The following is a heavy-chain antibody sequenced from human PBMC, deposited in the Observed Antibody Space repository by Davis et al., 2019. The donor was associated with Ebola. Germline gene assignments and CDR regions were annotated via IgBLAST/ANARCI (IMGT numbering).Heavy chain of an antibody. CDR1: GFTFRSFA. J-gene: IGHJ6*04. V-gene: IGHV3-23*01. CDR3: AKGTGENSYYHMDV. Sequence: GESLKISCVASGFTFRSFAMSWVRQAPGKGLECVSTMTGSGENTYYADSVKGRFTISKDNSKMTLFLQMNSLRAEDTALYYCAKGTGENSYYHMDVWGKGITVTVSS. D-gene: IGHD7-27*01. CDR2: MTGSGENT.